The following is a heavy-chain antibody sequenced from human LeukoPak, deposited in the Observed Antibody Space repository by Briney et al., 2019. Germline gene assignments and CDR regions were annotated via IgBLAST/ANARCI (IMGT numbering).Heavy chain of an antibody. D-gene: IGHD6-19*01. J-gene: IGHJ2*01. CDR2: ISSSSSYI. CDR3: ARDRGIAVAGPNWYFDL. V-gene: IGHV3-21*01. Sequence: GGSLRLSCAASGFTFSSYSMNWVRQAPGKGLEWVSSISSSSSYIYYADSVKGRFTISRDNAKNSLYLQMNSLRAEDTAVYYCARDRGIAVAGPNWYFDLWGRGTLVTVSS. CDR1: GFTFSSYS.